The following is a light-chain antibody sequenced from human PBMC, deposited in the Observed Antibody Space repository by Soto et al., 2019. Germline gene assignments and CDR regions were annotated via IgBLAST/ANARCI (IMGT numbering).Light chain of an antibody. CDR3: QQRANWST. CDR2: DAS. CDR1: QSVGTS. Sequence: IVLTQSPATLSLAPGERATLSCRASQSVGTSLAWYQQRPGQAPRRLIYDASNRATGIPARFSGSGCGTDFTLTISSLEPEYFAVYYCQQRANWSTFGQGTRLDI. V-gene: IGKV3-11*01. J-gene: IGKJ5*01.